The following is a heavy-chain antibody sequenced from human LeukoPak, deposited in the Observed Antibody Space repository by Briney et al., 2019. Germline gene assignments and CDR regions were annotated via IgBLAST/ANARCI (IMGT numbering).Heavy chain of an antibody. CDR3: AKDPLRFGSGSMRKDY. CDR2: IRVSGSFT. Sequence: GGSLRLSCAASGFTFSSYAMTWVRQAPGKGLEWDSAIRVSGSFTYYADSVKGRFTISRDNSKNTLYLQMNSLRAADTAVYYCAKDPLRFGSGSMRKDYWGQGTLVTVSS. V-gene: IGHV3-23*01. D-gene: IGHD3-10*01. CDR1: GFTFSSYA. J-gene: IGHJ4*02.